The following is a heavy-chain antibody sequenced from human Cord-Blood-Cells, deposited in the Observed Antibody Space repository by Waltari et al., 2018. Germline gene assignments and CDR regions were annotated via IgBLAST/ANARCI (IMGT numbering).Heavy chain of an antibody. J-gene: IGHJ6*02. V-gene: IGHV1-69*01. CDR3: ARFEGVAALLRTYYYGMDV. CDR1: GGPFSSYA. CDR2: IIPICGTA. D-gene: IGHD6-13*01. Sequence: QVQLVQSGAEVKKPGSSVKVFCKASGGPFSSYAISWVRQAPGPGLEWMGGIIPICGTANYAQKFQGRVTITADESTSTAYMELSSLRSEDTAVYYCARFEGVAALLRTYYYGMDVWGQGTTVTVSS.